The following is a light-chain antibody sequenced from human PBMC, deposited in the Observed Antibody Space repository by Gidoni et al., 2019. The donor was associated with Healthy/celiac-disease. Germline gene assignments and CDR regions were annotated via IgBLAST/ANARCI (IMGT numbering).Light chain of an antibody. CDR1: QSISSY. Sequence: DLQITQSPSSLSASVGDRVTITCRASQSISSYLNWYQQKPGKAPKLLIYAASSLQSGVPSRFSGSGSGTDFTLTISSLQPEDIATYYCQQSDSTPFTFGQGTKVDIK. CDR3: QQSDSTPFT. V-gene: IGKV1-39*01. J-gene: IGKJ3*01. CDR2: AAS.